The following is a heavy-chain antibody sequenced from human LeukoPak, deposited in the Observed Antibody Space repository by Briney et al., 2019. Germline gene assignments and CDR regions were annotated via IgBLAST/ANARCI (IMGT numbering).Heavy chain of an antibody. Sequence: ASVKVSCKASGYTFTSYGISWVRQAPGQGLEWRGWISAYNGNTNYAQKLQGRVTMTTDTSTSTAYRELRSLRSDDTAVYYCARYYYDSSGYYYSAVGYYFDYWGQGTLVTVSS. CDR1: GYTFTSYG. J-gene: IGHJ4*02. CDR2: ISAYNGNT. V-gene: IGHV1-18*01. D-gene: IGHD3-22*01. CDR3: ARYYYDSSGYYYSAVGYYFDY.